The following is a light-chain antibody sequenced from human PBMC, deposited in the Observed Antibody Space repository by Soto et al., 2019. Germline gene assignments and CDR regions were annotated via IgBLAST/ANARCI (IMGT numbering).Light chain of an antibody. CDR2: SDD. Sequence: QSALTQPPSLFGTPGQRVTISCSGSNSNIGRYSVNWYQHFPGTAPKILIYSDDERPSGVPDRFSGSKSGTSASLAISGLQSEDEAEYYCAAWDDNLNGPLFGGGTKVTVL. J-gene: IGLJ3*02. CDR3: AAWDDNLNGPL. CDR1: NSNIGRYS. V-gene: IGLV1-44*01.